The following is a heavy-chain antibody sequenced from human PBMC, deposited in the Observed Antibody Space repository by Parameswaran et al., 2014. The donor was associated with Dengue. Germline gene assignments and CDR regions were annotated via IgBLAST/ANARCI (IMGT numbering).Heavy chain of an antibody. D-gene: IGHD7-27*01. CDR2: INHSGST. Sequence: RWIRQPPGKGLEWIGEINHSGSTNYNPSLKSRVTISVDTSKNQFSLKLSSVTAADTAVYYCARNWEARGFDYWGQGTLVTVSS. J-gene: IGHJ4*02. V-gene: IGHV4-34*01. CDR3: ARNWEARGFDY.